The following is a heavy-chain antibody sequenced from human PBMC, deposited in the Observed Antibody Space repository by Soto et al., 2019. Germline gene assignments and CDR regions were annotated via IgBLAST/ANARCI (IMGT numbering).Heavy chain of an antibody. V-gene: IGHV3-30-3*01. J-gene: IGHJ4*02. CDR1: GFTFSSYA. D-gene: IGHD3-10*01. CDR2: ISYDGSNK. CDR3: ARDPRYYGWTYYFDY. Sequence: GGSLRLSCAASGFTFSSYAMHWVRQAPGKGLEWVAVISYDGSNKYYADSVKGRFTISRDNSKNTLYLQMNSLRAEDTAVYYCARDPRYYGWTYYFDYWGQGT.